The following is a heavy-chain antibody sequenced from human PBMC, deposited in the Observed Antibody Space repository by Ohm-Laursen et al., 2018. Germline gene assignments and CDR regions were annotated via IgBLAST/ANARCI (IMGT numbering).Heavy chain of an antibody. V-gene: IGHV4-59*08. D-gene: IGHD2-8*02. CDR3: ARHNPDSTGGYQDAFDI. CDR2: IHYSGNT. CDR1: GGSISTYY. J-gene: IGHJ3*02. Sequence: SETLSLTCTVSGGSISTYYWSWIRQPPGKGLEWTGYIHYSGNTNHNPSLRSRVTISVDTSKNQFSLQLTSLTAADTAVYYCARHNPDSTGGYQDAFDIWGQGTMVTVSS.